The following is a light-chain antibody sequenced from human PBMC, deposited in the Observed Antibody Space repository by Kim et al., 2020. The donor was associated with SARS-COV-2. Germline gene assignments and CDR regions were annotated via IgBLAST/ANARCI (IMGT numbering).Light chain of an antibody. Sequence: PGERATLYCRASQSVSSSYLAWYQQKPGQAPRLLIYGASSRATGIPDRFSGSGSGTDFTLTISRLEPEDFAVYYCQQYGSSPPVTFGGGTKVEIK. V-gene: IGKV3-20*01. CDR1: QSVSSSY. CDR2: GAS. J-gene: IGKJ4*01. CDR3: QQYGSSPPVT.